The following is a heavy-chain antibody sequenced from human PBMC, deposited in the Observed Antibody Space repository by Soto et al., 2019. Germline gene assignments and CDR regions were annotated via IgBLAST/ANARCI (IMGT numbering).Heavy chain of an antibody. J-gene: IGHJ6*02. CDR1: GFSFRSYA. Sequence: LRLSCAASGFSFRSYAMHWVRQAPGKGLEWVAVIWYDGVNKYYADSVKGRFTISRDNSNNTLYVQMNSLKAEDTAVYYCVRDLGGTLPDYYYYGMDVWGQGTTVTVSS. CDR3: VRDLGGTLPDYYYYGMDV. CDR2: IWYDGVNK. D-gene: IGHD3-16*01. V-gene: IGHV3-33*08.